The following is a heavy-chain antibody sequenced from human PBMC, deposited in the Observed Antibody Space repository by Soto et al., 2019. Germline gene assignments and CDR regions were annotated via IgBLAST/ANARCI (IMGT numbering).Heavy chain of an antibody. J-gene: IGHJ4*02. D-gene: IGHD5-12*01. CDR1: GGTFSSYA. V-gene: IGHV1-69*06. CDR2: IIPIFGTA. Sequence: SVKVSCKASGGTFSSYAISWVRQAPGRGLEWMGGIIPIFGTANYAQKFQGRVTITADKSTSTAYMELSSLRSEDTAVYYCARESYSGYDYYFDYWGQGTLVTVSS. CDR3: ARESYSGYDYYFDY.